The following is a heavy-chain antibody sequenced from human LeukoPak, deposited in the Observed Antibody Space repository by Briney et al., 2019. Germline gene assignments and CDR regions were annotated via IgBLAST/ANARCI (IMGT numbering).Heavy chain of an antibody. J-gene: IGHJ4*02. CDR3: ARDIPAPVAYFDY. Sequence: SETLSLTCTVSGGSISSSSYYWGWIRQPPGKGLKWIGSIYYSGSTYYNPSLKSRVTISVDTSKNQFSLKLSSVTAADTAVYYCARDIPAPVAYFDYWGQGTLVTVSS. CDR1: GGSISSSSYY. V-gene: IGHV4-39*07. CDR2: IYYSGST. D-gene: IGHD2-15*01.